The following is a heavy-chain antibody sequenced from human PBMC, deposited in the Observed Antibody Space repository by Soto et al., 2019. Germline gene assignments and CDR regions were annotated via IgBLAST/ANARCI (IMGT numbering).Heavy chain of an antibody. Sequence: EVQLVESGGGLVQPGESLRLSCAASGLTFRSYWMHWVRQAPGKGLVWVSRINTDGSVAMYVDSVKGRFTISRDNAKNTLYLHMNCLRAEDTAVYYCVRDMPLWLLDSWGQGTLVTVSS. J-gene: IGHJ4*02. CDR3: VRDMPLWLLDS. CDR1: GLTFRSYW. V-gene: IGHV3-74*03. CDR2: INTDGSVA. D-gene: IGHD2-2*01.